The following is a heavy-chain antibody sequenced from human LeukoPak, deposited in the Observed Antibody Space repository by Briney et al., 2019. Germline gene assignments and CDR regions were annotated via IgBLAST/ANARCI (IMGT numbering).Heavy chain of an antibody. D-gene: IGHD3-3*01. CDR2: IYTSGST. CDR1: GGSISSGSYC. V-gene: IGHV4-61*02. J-gene: IGHJ3*02. Sequence: SQTLSLTCTVSGGSISSGSYCWSWIRQPAGKGLEWIGRIYTSGSTNYNPSLKSRVTISIDTSKNQFSLKLSSVTAADTAVYYCARNLRLESLLFDAFDIWGQGTVVTVSS. CDR3: ARNLRLESLLFDAFDI.